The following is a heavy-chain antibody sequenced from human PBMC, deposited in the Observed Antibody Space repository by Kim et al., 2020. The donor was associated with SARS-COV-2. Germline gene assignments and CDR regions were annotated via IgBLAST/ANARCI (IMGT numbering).Heavy chain of an antibody. D-gene: IGHD3-10*01. CDR3: ASPGILWFGEFPYGY. J-gene: IGHJ4*02. Sequence: SETLSLTCTVSGGSISSSSYYWGWIRQPPGKGLEWIGSIYYSGSTYYNPSLKSRVTISVDTSKNQFSLKLSSVTAADTAVYYCASPGILWFGEFPYGYWGQGTLVTVSS. CDR2: IYYSGST. CDR1: GGSISSSSYY. V-gene: IGHV4-39*01.